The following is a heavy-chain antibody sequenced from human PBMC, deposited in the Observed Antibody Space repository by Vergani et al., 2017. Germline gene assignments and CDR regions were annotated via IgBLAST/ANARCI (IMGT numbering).Heavy chain of an antibody. Sequence: QVHLVESGGGVFQPGRSLRLSCVVSGFTSSSYGMHWVRQAPGKGLEWVAVISYDGTQKYYADSVKGRFTISRDNSKSTLYLQMNSLRTEDTAVYYCATKSCGTPGCQIGYFREWGQGTLVTGSS. J-gene: IGHJ1*01. CDR2: ISYDGTQK. V-gene: IGHV3-30*03. D-gene: IGHD1-1*01. CDR1: GFTSSSYG. CDR3: ATKSCGTPGCQIGYFRE.